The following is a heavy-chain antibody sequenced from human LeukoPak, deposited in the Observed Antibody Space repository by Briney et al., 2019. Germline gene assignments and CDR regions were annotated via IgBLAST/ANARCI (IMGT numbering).Heavy chain of an antibody. D-gene: IGHD2-15*01. V-gene: IGHV4-30-4*01. CDR1: GGSISSGDYY. CDR3: ALSAVAAPTSFDY. J-gene: IGHJ4*02. CDR2: IYYSGST. Sequence: SETLSLTCTVSGGSISSGDYYWSWIRQPPGKGLEWIGYIYYSGSTYYNPSLKSRVTISVDTSKNQFSLKLSSVTAADTAVYYCALSAVAAPTSFDYWGQGTLVTVSS.